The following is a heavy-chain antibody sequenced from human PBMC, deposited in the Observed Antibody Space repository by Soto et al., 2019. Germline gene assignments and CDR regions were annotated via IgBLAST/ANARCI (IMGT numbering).Heavy chain of an antibody. CDR3: ATNYYDGSGHYFIFEH. V-gene: IGHV1-69*13. CDR2: IIPIGGTP. J-gene: IGHJ4*02. CDR1: GRTFNNYA. Sequence: GASVKVSCKASGRTFNNYAISWVRQAPGIGFEWLGVIIPIGGTPEHAQKFQGRATISADESTNTAYMELSSLRSEDTAVYYCATNYYDGSGHYFIFEHWGQGTLVTVSS. D-gene: IGHD3-22*01.